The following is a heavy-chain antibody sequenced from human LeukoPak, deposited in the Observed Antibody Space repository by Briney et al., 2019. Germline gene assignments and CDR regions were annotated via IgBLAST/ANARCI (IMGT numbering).Heavy chain of an antibody. J-gene: IGHJ5*02. V-gene: IGHV4-30-4*01. CDR1: GASITSGFYY. CDR2: IYYSGTT. CDR3: ARDNDDGDYVGWFNP. D-gene: IGHD4-17*01. Sequence: PSQTLSLTCTVSGASITSGFYYWSWLRQSPGKGLEWIGYIYYSGTTYYSPSLKSRLTISLDTSKNPLSLKLTSVTAADTAIYYCARDNDDGDYVGWFNPWGQGTLVTVSS.